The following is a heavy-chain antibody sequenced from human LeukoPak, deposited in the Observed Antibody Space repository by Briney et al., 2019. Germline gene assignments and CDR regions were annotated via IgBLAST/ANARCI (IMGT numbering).Heavy chain of an antibody. CDR2: IYPGDSET. V-gene: IGHV5-51*01. CDR1: GYRFTSYW. CDR3: ARRSTLTGTGRGGWFDP. J-gene: IGHJ5*02. Sequence: GESLKISCKASGYRFTSYWIAWVRQLPGEGLGSMGIIYPGDSETRYSPSFQGQVTFSADKSISTAYLQWSSLKASDTAIYYCARRSTLTGTGRGGWFDPWGQGTLVTVSS. D-gene: IGHD1-7*01.